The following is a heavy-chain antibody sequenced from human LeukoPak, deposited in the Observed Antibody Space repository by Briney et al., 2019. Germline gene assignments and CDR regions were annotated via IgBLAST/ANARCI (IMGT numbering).Heavy chain of an antibody. Sequence: PGGSLRLSCAASEFTFSSYGMHWVRQAPGRGLEWVAFIRYDGSNKYYADSVKGRFTISRDNSKNTLYLQMNSLRAEDTAVYYCAKDGFCANGVCYPRHFDYWGQGTLVTVSS. CDR2: IRYDGSNK. CDR3: AKDGFCANGVCYPRHFDY. V-gene: IGHV3-30*02. CDR1: EFTFSSYG. J-gene: IGHJ4*02. D-gene: IGHD2-8*01.